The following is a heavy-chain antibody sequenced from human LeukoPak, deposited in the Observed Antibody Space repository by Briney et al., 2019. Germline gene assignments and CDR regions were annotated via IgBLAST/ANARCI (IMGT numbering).Heavy chain of an antibody. CDR2: ISGSGGST. V-gene: IGHV3-23*01. CDR3: AKQKGAYDSSGYYYGARAFDI. J-gene: IGHJ3*02. CDR1: GFTFSSYA. Sequence: GGSLRLSCAASGFTFSSYAMSWVRQAPGKGLEWVSAISGSGGSTYYADSVKGRFTISRDNSKNTLCLQMNSLRAEDTAVYYCAKQKGAYDSSGYYYGARAFDIWGQGTMVTVSS. D-gene: IGHD3-22*01.